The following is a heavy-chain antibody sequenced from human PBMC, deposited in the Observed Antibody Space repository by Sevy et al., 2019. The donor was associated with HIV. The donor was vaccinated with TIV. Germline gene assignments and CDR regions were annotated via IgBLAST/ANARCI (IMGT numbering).Heavy chain of an antibody. CDR2: ISYDGSNK. CDR1: GFTFSSYG. J-gene: IGHJ6*02. CDR3: AKDAYSSSWYGLYYYYGMDV. V-gene: IGHV3-30*18. D-gene: IGHD6-13*01. Sequence: GGSLRLSCAASGFTFSSYGMHWVRQAPGKGLEWVAVISYDGSNKYYADSVKGRFTISRDNSKNTLYLQMNSLRAEDTAVYYCAKDAYSSSWYGLYYYYGMDVWGQGTTVTVSS.